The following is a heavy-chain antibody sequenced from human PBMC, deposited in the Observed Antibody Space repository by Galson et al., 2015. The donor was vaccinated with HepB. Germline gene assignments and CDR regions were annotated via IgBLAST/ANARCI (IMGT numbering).Heavy chain of an antibody. J-gene: IGHJ3*02. V-gene: IGHV1-69*13. CDR2: IIPIFGTA. CDR3: ARFTAVAGTEVAFDI. Sequence: SVKVSCKASGGTFSSYAISWVRQAPGQGLEWMGGIIPIFGTANYAQKFQGRVTITADESTSTAYMELSSLRSEDTAVYYCARFTAVAGTEVAFDIWGQGTMVTVSS. D-gene: IGHD6-19*01. CDR1: GGTFSSYA.